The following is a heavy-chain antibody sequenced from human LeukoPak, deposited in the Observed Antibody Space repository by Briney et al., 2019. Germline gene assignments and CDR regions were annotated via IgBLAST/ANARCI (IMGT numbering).Heavy chain of an antibody. CDR1: GGSVISGSSY. J-gene: IGHJ4*02. CDR3: ARDSPLGSGYSVCDY. CDR2: IFYSGST. Sequence: PSGTLSLTCTVSGGSVISGSSYWGWIRQPPGKGLEWIGNIFYSGSTYYNPSLQSRVTISVDTSQNQFSLTLSSVTAADTAVYYCARDSPLGSGYSVCDYWGQGTLVTVSS. V-gene: IGHV4-39*07. D-gene: IGHD3-3*01.